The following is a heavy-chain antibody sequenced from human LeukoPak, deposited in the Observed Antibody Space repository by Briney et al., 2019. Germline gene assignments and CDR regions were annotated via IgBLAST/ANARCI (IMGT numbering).Heavy chain of an antibody. CDR3: ARYGAPSYCGGDCYQYYFDY. Sequence: KPSETLSLTCTVSGGSISSGGYYWSWIRQPPGKGLEWIGYIYHSGSIYYNPSLKSRVTISVDRSKNQFSLTLNSVTAADTAVYYCARYGAPSYCGGDCYQYYFDYWGQGTLVTVSS. CDR2: IYHSGSI. V-gene: IGHV4-30-2*01. CDR1: GGSISSGGYY. J-gene: IGHJ4*02. D-gene: IGHD2-21*02.